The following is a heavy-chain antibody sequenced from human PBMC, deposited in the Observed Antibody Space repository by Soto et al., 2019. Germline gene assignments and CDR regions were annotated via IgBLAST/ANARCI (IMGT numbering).Heavy chain of an antibody. Sequence: SETLSLTCTVSGGSVNSNSYSWGWIRQSPGKGLEWIGTIYSSETTHYNPSLRSRVTISVDTSMNEFSLSLRSVTAADTAVYYCCRLNGYCDSTWCHGYYGMGVWGQGTTVTVSS. CDR1: GGSVNSNSYS. CDR3: CRLNGYCDSTWCHGYYGMGV. CDR2: IYSSETT. D-gene: IGHD2-2*03. J-gene: IGHJ6*02. V-gene: IGHV4-39*01.